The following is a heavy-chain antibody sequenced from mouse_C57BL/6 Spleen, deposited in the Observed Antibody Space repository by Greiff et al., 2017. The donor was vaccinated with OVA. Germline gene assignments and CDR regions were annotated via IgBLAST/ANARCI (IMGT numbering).Heavy chain of an antibody. D-gene: IGHD3-2*02. V-gene: IGHV1-82*01. CDR1: GYAFSSSW. Sequence: QVQLQQSGPELVKPGASVKISCKASGYAFSSSWMNWVKQRPGKGLEWIGRIYPGDGDTNYNGKFKGKATLTADKSSSTAYMQLSSLTSEDSAVYFGATSGDGTSREYFDVWGTGTTVTVSS. CDR3: ATSGDGTSREYFDV. CDR2: IYPGDGDT. J-gene: IGHJ1*03.